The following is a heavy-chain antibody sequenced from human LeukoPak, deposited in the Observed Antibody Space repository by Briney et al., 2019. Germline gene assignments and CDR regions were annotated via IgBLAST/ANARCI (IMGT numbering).Heavy chain of an antibody. CDR1: GFTFRSYS. CDR3: AVAYYYGSGDTFDI. D-gene: IGHD3-10*01. V-gene: IGHV3-21*01. CDR2: INSDSNYI. J-gene: IGHJ3*02. Sequence: GGCLRLSCAASGFTFRSYSMNWVRQAPGKGLEWVSSINSDSNYIYYADSVQGRFTISRDNAKNSLYLQMNSLRAEDTAVYYCAVAYYYGSGDTFDICGQGTKVTVSS.